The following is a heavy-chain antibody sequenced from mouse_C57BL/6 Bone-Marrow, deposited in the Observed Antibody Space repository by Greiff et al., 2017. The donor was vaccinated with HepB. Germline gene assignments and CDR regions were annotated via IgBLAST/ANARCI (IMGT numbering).Heavy chain of an antibody. CDR3: ARALYDGYYCFDY. J-gene: IGHJ2*01. V-gene: IGHV5-15*01. Sequence: EVQRVESGGGLVQPGGSLKLSCAASGFTFSDYGMAWVRQAPRKGPEWVAFISNLAYSIYYADTVTGRFTISRENAKNTLYLEMSSLRSEDTAMYYCARALYDGYYCFDYWGQGTTLTVSS. CDR1: GFTFSDYG. CDR2: ISNLAYSI. D-gene: IGHD2-3*01.